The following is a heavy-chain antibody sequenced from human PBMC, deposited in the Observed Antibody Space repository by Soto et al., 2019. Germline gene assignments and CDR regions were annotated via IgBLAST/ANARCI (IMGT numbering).Heavy chain of an antibody. V-gene: IGHV3-33*01. CDR3: EIVRSNCDFDD. J-gene: IGHJ4*01. CDR2: FWHDESNK. CDR1: GFTFTNDG. D-gene: IGHD1-1*01. Sequence: GRSLSLSFVASGFTFTNDGMHWVGQAPGKWLEWVSVFWHDESNKFSRAGVNGQFTIYREINKITAYQQIDNHTAKFTAVYPCEIVRSNCDFDDWGQGTTVTVSS.